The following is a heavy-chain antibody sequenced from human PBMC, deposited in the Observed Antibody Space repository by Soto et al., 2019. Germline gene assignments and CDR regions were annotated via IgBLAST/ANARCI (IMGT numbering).Heavy chain of an antibody. J-gene: IGHJ4*02. CDR1: GYRFADYW. V-gene: IGHV5-51*01. CDR2: IFPGDSDT. Sequence: GESLKISCKGSGYRFADYWIAWVRQMPGKGLEWMGVIFPGDSDTRYNPSFEGQVTFSADKSISAAYLQWTSLRASDSAIYYRARNLAYCGGDCHGLDFWGQGTLVTVSS. CDR3: ARNLAYCGGDCHGLDF. D-gene: IGHD2-21*02.